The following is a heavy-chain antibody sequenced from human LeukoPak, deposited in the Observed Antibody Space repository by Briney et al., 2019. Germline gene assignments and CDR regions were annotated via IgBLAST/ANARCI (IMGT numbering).Heavy chain of an antibody. Sequence: ASVKVSCKASGYTFTSYGISWVRQAPGQGLEWMGWISAYNGNTNYAQNLQGRVTMTTDTSTSTAYMELRSLRSDDTAVYYCVRDRELEWNDAFVIWGQGTMVTVSS. V-gene: IGHV1-18*01. CDR3: VRDRELEWNDAFVI. CDR1: GYTFTSYG. J-gene: IGHJ3*02. CDR2: ISAYNGNT. D-gene: IGHD1-1*01.